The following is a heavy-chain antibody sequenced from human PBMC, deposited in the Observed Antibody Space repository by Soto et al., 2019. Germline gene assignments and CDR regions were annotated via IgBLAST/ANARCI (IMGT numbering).Heavy chain of an antibody. CDR3: ARLYSSSPLFPFDP. D-gene: IGHD6-6*01. CDR1: GGSISSGGYY. V-gene: IGHV4-31*03. J-gene: IGHJ5*02. CDR2: IYYGGST. Sequence: QVQLQESGPGLVKPSQTLSLTCTVSGGSISSGGYYWSWIRQHPGKGLEWIGYIYYGGSTYYNPSLKSRVTISVDTSKNQFSLKLSSVTAADTAVYYCARLYSSSPLFPFDPWGQGTLVTVSS.